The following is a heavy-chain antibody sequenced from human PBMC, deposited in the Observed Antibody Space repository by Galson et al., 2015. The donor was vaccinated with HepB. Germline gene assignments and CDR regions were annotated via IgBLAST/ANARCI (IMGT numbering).Heavy chain of an antibody. D-gene: IGHD7-27*01. J-gene: IGHJ3*02. CDR1: GYTLTELS. V-gene: IGHV1-24*01. Sequence: SVKVSCKVSGYTLTELSMHWVRQAPGKGLEWMGGFDPEDGETIYAQKFQGRVTMTEDTSTDTAYMELSSLRSEDTAVYYCATALRIWGGFAFDIWGQGTMVTVSS. CDR2: FDPEDGET. CDR3: ATALRIWGGFAFDI.